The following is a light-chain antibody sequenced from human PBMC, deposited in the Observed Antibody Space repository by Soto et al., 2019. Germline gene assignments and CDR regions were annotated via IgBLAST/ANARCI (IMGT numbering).Light chain of an antibody. CDR2: GAS. Sequence: EIVLTQSPATLSLSPGERATLSCRASQSVSSSYLAWYQQKPGQAPRLLIYGASSRATGIPHRFSGSGSGTDFTLTISRLEPEDFAVYYCQQYGSSSWTFGQGTKVEIK. J-gene: IGKJ1*01. V-gene: IGKV3-20*01. CDR1: QSVSSSY. CDR3: QQYGSSSWT.